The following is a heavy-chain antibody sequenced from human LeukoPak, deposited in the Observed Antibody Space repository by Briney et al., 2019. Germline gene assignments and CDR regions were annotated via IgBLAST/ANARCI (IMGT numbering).Heavy chain of an antibody. CDR2: ISYDGSNK. D-gene: IGHD6-19*01. J-gene: IGHJ3*02. CDR1: GFTFSSYG. CDR3: AKGGGGSGWDDAFDI. V-gene: IGHV3-30*18. Sequence: PGRSLRLSCAASGFTFSSYGMHWVRQAPGKGLEWVAVISYDGSNKYYADSVKGRFTISRDNSKNTLYLQMNSLRAGDTAVYYCAKGGGGSGWDDAFDIWGQGTMVTVSS.